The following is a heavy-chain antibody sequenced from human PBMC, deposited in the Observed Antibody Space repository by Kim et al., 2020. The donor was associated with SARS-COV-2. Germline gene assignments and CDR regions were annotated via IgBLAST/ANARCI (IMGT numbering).Heavy chain of an antibody. J-gene: IGHJ4*02. V-gene: IGHV3-74*01. CDR2: SP. D-gene: IGHD3-16*01. Sequence: SPSYANSGKDRFTNAREHAKNTLYLQMNSLRAEDTAVYYCARDEGGGAGNWGQGTLVTVSS. CDR3: ARDEGGGAGN.